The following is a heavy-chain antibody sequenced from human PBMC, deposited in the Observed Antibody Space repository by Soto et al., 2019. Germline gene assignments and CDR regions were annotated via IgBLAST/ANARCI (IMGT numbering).Heavy chain of an antibody. V-gene: IGHV1-69*13. Sequence: SVKVSCKASGGTFSSYAISWVRQAPGQGLEWMGGIIPIFGTANYAQKFQGRVTITADESTSTAYMELSSLRSEDTAVYYCARDLYYGSGSPHAPYYYYGMDVRGQRTTVTVSS. CDR2: IIPIFGTA. D-gene: IGHD3-10*01. CDR3: ARDLYYGSGSPHAPYYYYGMDV. J-gene: IGHJ6*02. CDR1: GGTFSSYA.